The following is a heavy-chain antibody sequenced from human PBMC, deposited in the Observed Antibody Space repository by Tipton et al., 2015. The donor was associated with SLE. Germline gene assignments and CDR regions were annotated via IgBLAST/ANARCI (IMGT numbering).Heavy chain of an antibody. CDR3: ARDLTGTVGTAIYGVDV. V-gene: IGHV4-59*12. D-gene: IGHD1-1*01. CDR2: IYYTGST. Sequence: TLSLTCTVSGGSISSYYWSWIRQPPGKGLEWIGYIYYTGSTHYNPSLKSRGSISMDMSKNQFSLILSSVTAADTAVYYCARDLTGTVGTAIYGVDVWGQGTTVTVSS. J-gene: IGHJ6*02. CDR1: GGSISSYY.